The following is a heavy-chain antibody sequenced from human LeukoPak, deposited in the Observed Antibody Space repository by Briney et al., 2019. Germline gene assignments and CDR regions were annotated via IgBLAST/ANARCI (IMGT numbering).Heavy chain of an antibody. CDR3: ARAIARRWLQLDGMDV. D-gene: IGHD5-24*01. V-gene: IGHV4-38-2*02. J-gene: IGHJ6*02. Sequence: SETLSLTCTVSGYSISSGYYWGWIRQPPGKGLEWIGSIYHSGSTYYNPSLKSRVTISVDTSKNQFSLKLSSVTAADTAVYYCARAIARRWLQLDGMDVWGQGTTVTVSS. CDR2: IYHSGST. CDR1: GYSISSGYY.